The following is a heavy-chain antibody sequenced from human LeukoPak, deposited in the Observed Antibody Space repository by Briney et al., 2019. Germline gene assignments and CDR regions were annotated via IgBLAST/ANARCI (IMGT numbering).Heavy chain of an antibody. Sequence: ASVKVSCKASGYSLTTYYMHWVRQAPGQGLEWMAIINPSGGGTKYAQKFQGRVTMTRDTPTNTVYMELSSLRTEDTAVYYCARGRRTFYYYYGMDVWGQGTTVTVSS. V-gene: IGHV1-46*01. D-gene: IGHD1-1*01. CDR2: INPSGGGT. CDR3: ARGRRTFYYYYGMDV. J-gene: IGHJ6*02. CDR1: GYSLTTYY.